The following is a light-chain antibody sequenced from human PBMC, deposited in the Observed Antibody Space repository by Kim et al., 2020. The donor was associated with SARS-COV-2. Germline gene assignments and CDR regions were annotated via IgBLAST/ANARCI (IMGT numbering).Light chain of an antibody. CDR3: QQYDGYSQT. CDR2: KAS. J-gene: IGKJ1*01. CDR1: QNVKTW. V-gene: IGKV1-5*03. Sequence: DIQMTQSPSTLSASVGDRVTITCRASQNVKTWLAWYQQKPGKAPKLLIYKASSLASAVPSRFSGSGSGTEFTLTVSSLQPDEFATYYCQQYDGYSQTFGQGTKVEIK.